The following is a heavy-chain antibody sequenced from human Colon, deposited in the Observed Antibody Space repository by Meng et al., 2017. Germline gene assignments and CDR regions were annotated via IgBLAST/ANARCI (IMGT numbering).Heavy chain of an antibody. V-gene: IGHV4-61*01. CDR1: GGSVSSGSYY. Sequence: VQLQEVGPGLVRPSETLSLTCPVSGGSVSSGSYYWSWIRQPPGKGLEWIGYIYYTGSTNYNPSLKSRVTISVDTSKNQFSLKLSSVTAADTAVYYCARGPLDYWGQGTLVTVSS. J-gene: IGHJ4*02. CDR2: IYYTGST. CDR3: ARGPLDY.